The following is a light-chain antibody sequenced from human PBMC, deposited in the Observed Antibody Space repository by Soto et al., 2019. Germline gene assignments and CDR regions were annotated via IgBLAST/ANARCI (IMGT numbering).Light chain of an antibody. J-gene: IGKJ2*01. CDR2: GAS. V-gene: IGKV3-15*01. Sequence: EIVMTQSPATVSLSPGERATLSCRASLSVRTILACYQQKSGQAPRLLIYGASTRATGIPARFSGSGSGTEFTLTIRSLHSEDFAVYHCQQYNNWPYTFGQGIKLEIK. CDR3: QQYNNWPYT. CDR1: LSVRTI.